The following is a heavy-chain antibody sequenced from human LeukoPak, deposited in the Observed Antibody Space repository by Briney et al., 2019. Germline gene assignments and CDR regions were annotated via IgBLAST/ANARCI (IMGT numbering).Heavy chain of an antibody. CDR3: ARRLGYCSSTSCYSNWFDP. V-gene: IGHV4-39*01. Sequence: SETLSLTCTVSGVSISSSSYYWGGIRQPPGRGLEWIGSIYYSGSTYYNPARKSRITISVHTSKNQFSLKLTSVTAADTAVYYCARRLGYCSSTSCYSNWFDPWGQGTLVTVSS. CDR1: GVSISSSSYY. J-gene: IGHJ5*02. D-gene: IGHD2-2*01. CDR2: IYYSGST.